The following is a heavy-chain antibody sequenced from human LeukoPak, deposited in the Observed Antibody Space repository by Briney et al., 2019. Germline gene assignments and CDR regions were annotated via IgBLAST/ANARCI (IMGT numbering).Heavy chain of an antibody. CDR1: GGSFSGYY. V-gene: IGHV4-34*01. CDR2: INHSGST. CDR3: ARGFGYYYDSSGYDY. D-gene: IGHD3-22*01. Sequence: SETLSLTCAVYGGSFSGYYWSWIRQPPGKGLEWIGEINHSGSTNYNPSLKSRVTISVDTSKNQFSLKLSSVTAADTAVYYCARGFGYYYDSSGYDYWGQGTLVTVSS. J-gene: IGHJ4*02.